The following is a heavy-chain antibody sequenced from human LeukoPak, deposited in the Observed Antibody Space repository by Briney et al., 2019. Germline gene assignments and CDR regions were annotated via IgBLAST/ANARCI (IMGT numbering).Heavy chain of an antibody. CDR1: GYTFTSYY. CDR2: INPSGGST. V-gene: IGHV1-46*01. CDR3: ARAAPEVAAAAGYYYYYMDV. Sequence: GASVKVSCKASGYTFTSYYMHWVRQAPGQGLEWMGIINPSGGSTSYAQKFQGRVTITADESTSTAYMELSSLRSEDTAVYYCARAAPEVAAAAGYYYYYMDVWGKGTTVTVSS. D-gene: IGHD6-13*01. J-gene: IGHJ6*03.